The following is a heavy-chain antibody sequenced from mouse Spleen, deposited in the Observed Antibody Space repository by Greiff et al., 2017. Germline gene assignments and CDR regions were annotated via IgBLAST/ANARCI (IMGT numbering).Heavy chain of an antibody. J-gene: IGHJ2*01. D-gene: IGHD2-4*01. Sequence: VKLVESGAELVKPGASVKLSCKASGYTFTSYWMHWVKQRPGQGLEWIGMIHPNSGSTNYNEKFKSKATLTVDKSSSTAYMQLSSLTSEDSAVYYCARSTMITGYYFDYWGQGTTLTVSS. V-gene: IGHV1-64*01. CDR1: GYTFTSYW. CDR2: IHPNSGST. CDR3: ARSTMITGYYFDY.